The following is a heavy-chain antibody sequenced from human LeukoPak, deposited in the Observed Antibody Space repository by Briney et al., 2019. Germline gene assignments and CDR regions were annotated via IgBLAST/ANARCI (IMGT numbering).Heavy chain of an antibody. J-gene: IGHJ4*02. CDR3: ARGPYGSGSYYSPFDN. Sequence: GGSLRRSCAASGFTFSSYSMNWVRQAPGKGLEWVSGINWNGGSTGYADSVKGRFTISRDNAKNSLYLQVDTLRAEDTALYYCARGPYGSGSYYSPFDNWGQGTLVTVSS. CDR2: INWNGGST. V-gene: IGHV3-20*04. D-gene: IGHD3-10*01. CDR1: GFTFSSYS.